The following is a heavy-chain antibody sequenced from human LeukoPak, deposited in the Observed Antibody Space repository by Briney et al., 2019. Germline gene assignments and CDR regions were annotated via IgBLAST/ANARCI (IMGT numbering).Heavy chain of an antibody. D-gene: IGHD3-10*01. CDR3: ASWFGRSAYLDF. CDR1: GGSVSDTSYC. CDR2: IYYSGST. Sequence: SETLSLTCTVAGGSVSDTSYCWGWIRQPPGKGLEGIGCIYYSGSTFYNPSLTSRFTISVYTSKNQFSLELSSVTAADTAVYWCASWFGRSAYLDFWGQGALVTVSS. V-gene: IGHV4-39*01. J-gene: IGHJ4*02.